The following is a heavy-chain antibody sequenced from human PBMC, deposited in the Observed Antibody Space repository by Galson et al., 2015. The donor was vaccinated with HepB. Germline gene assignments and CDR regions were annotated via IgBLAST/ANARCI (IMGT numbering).Heavy chain of an antibody. J-gene: IGHJ5*02. CDR1: GFTFSSYG. D-gene: IGHD3-9*01. V-gene: IGHV3-NL1*01. CDR2: IYSGGST. CDR3: TTDQEVLRYFDWLVVPENWFDP. Sequence: SLRLSCAASGFTFSSYGMHWVRQAPGKGLEWVSVIYSGGSTYYADSVKGRFTISRHNSKNTLYLQMNSLKTEDTAVYYCTTDQEVLRYFDWLVVPENWFDPWGQGTLVTVSS.